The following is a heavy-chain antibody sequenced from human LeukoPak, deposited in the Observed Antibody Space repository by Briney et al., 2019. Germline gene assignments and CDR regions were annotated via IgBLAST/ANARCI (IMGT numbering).Heavy chain of an antibody. Sequence: SETLSLTCTVSGGSISSGGYYWSWIRQHPGKGLEWIGYIYYSGSTYYNPSLKSRVTISVDTSKNQFSLKLSSATAADTAVYYCARGRFLRWLQLPVDYWGQGTLVTVSS. CDR1: GGSISSGGYY. CDR3: ARGRFLRWLQLPVDY. D-gene: IGHD5-24*01. J-gene: IGHJ4*02. V-gene: IGHV4-31*03. CDR2: IYYSGST.